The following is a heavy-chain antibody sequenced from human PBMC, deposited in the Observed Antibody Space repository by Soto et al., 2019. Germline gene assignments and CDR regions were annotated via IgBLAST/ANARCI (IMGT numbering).Heavy chain of an antibody. J-gene: IGHJ6*02. CDR2: ISGYNGNT. CDR3: ARDKGYGFGWSSSSGMDV. D-gene: IGHD5-18*01. CDR1: GYTFSNFG. V-gene: IGHV1-18*01. Sequence: ASVKVSCKASGYTFSNFGLSWVRQAPGQGLEWMGWISGYNGNTNSAERFQGRVTMTTDTSTSTAYMEVRSLTSDYTAVYYCARDKGYGFGWSSSSGMDVWGQGTTVTVSS.